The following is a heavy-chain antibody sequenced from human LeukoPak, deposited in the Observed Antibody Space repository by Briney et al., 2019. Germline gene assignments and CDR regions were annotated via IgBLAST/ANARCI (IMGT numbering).Heavy chain of an antibody. CDR2: IFYSGST. CDR3: ASGRSGATHSDY. V-gene: IGHV4-39*07. Sequence: ASETLSLTCAVSGGSTDISGYYWGWIRQPPGKGLEWIGSIFYSGSTDYNPSLKSRGTMSVDTSKNQFSLNLGSVTAADRAVYYCASGRSGATHSDYWGQGILVTVSS. J-gene: IGHJ4*02. CDR1: GGSTDISGYY. D-gene: IGHD3-10*01.